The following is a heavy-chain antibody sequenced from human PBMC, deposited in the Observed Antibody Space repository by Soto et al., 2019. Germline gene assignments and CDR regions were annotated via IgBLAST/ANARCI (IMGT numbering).Heavy chain of an antibody. Sequence: QVQLQQWGAGLLKPSETLSLTCAVHGASFSGYSWSWIRQPPGKGLEWIGDIEHSGSTNYNSSLRSRVTISLDTSKNHFSLKLNSVTAADTAVYYCARVGANPSDYWGQGNLVTVS. CDR1: GASFSGYS. V-gene: IGHV4-34*01. CDR2: IEHSGST. D-gene: IGHD1-26*01. J-gene: IGHJ4*02. CDR3: ARVGANPSDY.